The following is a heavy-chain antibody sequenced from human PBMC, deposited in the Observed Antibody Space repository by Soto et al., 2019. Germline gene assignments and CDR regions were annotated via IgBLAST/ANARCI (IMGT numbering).Heavy chain of an antibody. Sequence: GESLKISCKGSGYSFTNYWISWVRQMPGKGLEWMGRIDPSDSYTNYSPSFQGHVTISADKSISTAYLQWSSLKASDTAMYYCARQGYSSSSRAFYYYYGMDVWGQGTTVTVSS. CDR3: ARQGYSSSSRAFYYYYGMDV. D-gene: IGHD6-6*01. CDR2: IDPSDSYT. J-gene: IGHJ6*02. CDR1: GYSFTNYW. V-gene: IGHV5-10-1*01.